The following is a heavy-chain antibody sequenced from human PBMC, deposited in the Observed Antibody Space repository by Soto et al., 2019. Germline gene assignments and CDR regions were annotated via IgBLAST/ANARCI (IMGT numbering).Heavy chain of an antibody. CDR3: ARQPDVATAKVGGGYVFDV. J-gene: IGHJ3*01. CDR1: SGSIFTTNW. D-gene: IGHD3-16*01. CDR2: IYHSGSP. V-gene: IGHV4-4*02. Sequence: QVQLQESGPGLVKPSGTLSLTCAASSGSIFTTNWWSWVRQSPGRGLQWIGDIYHSGSPKYNPSLKSRVSTSIDKSQDRFFLTLTSVTAADTAVYYCARQPDVATAKVGGGYVFDVWGQGTMVTVSS.